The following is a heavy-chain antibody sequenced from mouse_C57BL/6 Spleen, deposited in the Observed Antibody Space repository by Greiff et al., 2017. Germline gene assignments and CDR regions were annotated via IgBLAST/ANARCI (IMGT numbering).Heavy chain of an antibody. D-gene: IGHD4-1*01. CDR3: ARLVTGRYFDV. J-gene: IGHJ1*03. V-gene: IGHV5-12*01. CDR2: ISNGGGST. Sequence: EVHLVESGGGLVQPGGSLKLSCAASGFTFSDYYMYWVRQTPEKRLEWVAYISNGGGSTYYPNTVKGRFTLSRDNAKNTLYLQMSRLKSEDTAMYYCARLVTGRYFDVWGTGTTVTVSS. CDR1: GFTFSDYY.